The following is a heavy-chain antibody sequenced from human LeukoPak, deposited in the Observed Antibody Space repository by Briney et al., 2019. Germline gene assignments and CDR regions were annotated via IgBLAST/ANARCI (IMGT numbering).Heavy chain of an antibody. CDR1: GGSISSSSYY. J-gene: IGHJ5*02. CDR3: ARQVGTSVYYYGSGQFDP. Sequence: SETLSLTCTVSGGSISSSSYYWGWIRQPPGKGLEGIGSIYYSGSTYYNPSLKSRVTISVDTSQNQISLKLSSVTAADTAVYYCARQVGTSVYYYGSGQFDPWGQGTLVTVSS. D-gene: IGHD3-10*01. V-gene: IGHV4-39*01. CDR2: IYYSGST.